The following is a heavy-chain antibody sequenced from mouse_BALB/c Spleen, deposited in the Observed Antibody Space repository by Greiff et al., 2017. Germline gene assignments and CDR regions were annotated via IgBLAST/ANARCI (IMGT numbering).Heavy chain of an antibody. J-gene: IGHJ1*01. CDR2: INSNGGST. D-gene: IGHD2-14*01. Sequence: EVQLVESGGGLVQPGGSLKLSCAASGFTFSSYGMSWVRQTPDKRLELVATINSNGGSTYYPDSVKGRVTISRDNAKNTLYLQMSSLKSEDTAMYYCARDGYYRFHWYFDVWGAGTTVTVSS. V-gene: IGHV5-6-3*01. CDR3: ARDGYYRFHWYFDV. CDR1: GFTFSSYG.